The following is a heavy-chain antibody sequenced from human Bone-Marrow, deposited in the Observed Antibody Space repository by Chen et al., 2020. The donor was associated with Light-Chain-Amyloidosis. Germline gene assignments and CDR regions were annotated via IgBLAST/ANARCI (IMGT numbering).Heavy chain of an antibody. CDR3: TKTWGYFDD. J-gene: IGHJ4*02. CDR1: GFTFSSYT. D-gene: IGHD1-26*01. CDR2: ISVSGNRA. V-gene: IGHV3-23*04. Sequence: EVQLVESGGGLVQPGGSLRLSCAASGFTFSSYTMNWVRQAPGKGLEWVSTISVSGNRAYYADSVKGRFTTSRDNFENTLYLQMNSRRTDDTAVYYCTKTWGYFDDWGQGTLVTVSS.